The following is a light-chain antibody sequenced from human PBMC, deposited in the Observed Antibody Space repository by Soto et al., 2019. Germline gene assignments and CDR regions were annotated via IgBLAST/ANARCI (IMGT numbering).Light chain of an antibody. CDR3: QQYNNWPSWT. CDR1: QSVSSN. V-gene: IGKV3-15*01. Sequence: IVLTQYPGTLSLSTEERATLSCRASQSVSSNLAWYQQKPGQAPRLLIYGASTRATGIPARFSGSGSGTEFTLTISSLQSEDFAVYYCQQYNNWPSWTFGQGTKVDI. CDR2: GAS. J-gene: IGKJ1*01.